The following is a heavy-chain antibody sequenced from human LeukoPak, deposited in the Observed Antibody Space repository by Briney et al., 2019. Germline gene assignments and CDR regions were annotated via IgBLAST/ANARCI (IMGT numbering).Heavy chain of an antibody. CDR2: IYYDGNQK. D-gene: IGHD4-23*01. Sequence: GGSLRLSCAASGFKFKTYGMHWVRQAPGEGLEWVAVIYYDGNQKYYGGSVKGRFTVSRDVSENMLYLQMSSLRADDTAVYYCARGGVATAWGAFDVWGQGTMVTVSS. J-gene: IGHJ3*01. V-gene: IGHV3-33*01. CDR1: GFKFKTYG. CDR3: ARGGVATAWGAFDV.